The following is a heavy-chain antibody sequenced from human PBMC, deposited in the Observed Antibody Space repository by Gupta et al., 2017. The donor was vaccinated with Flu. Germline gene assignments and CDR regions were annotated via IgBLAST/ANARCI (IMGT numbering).Heavy chain of an antibody. CDR1: GGSISSYY. Sequence: QVQLQESGPGLVKPSETLSLTCTVSGGSISSYYWSWIRQPAGKGLEWIGRIYTSGSTHYNPSLKCRGTMSVDTSKNQFSLKLRSVTAADTAVYYCARDNGYCSGGSCYWYFDLWGRGTLVTVSS. CDR2: IYTSGST. J-gene: IGHJ2*01. D-gene: IGHD2-15*01. CDR3: ARDNGYCSGGSCYWYFDL. V-gene: IGHV4-4*07.